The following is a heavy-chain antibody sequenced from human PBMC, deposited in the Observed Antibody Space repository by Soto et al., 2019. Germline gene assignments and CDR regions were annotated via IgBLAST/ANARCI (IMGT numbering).Heavy chain of an antibody. D-gene: IGHD3-16*01. CDR3: AHIRDLTTFGA. Sequence: QITLKESGPTLVKPTQTLTLTCTFSGFSLSTSGVGVGWIRQPPGKALEWLALIYWDEAKSYSPSLKSRLTITKDTSNNQVVLTMTNMDPVDTATYYCAHIRDLTTFGAWGQGTLVTVSS. CDR1: GFSLSTSGVG. J-gene: IGHJ5*02. CDR2: IYWDEAK. V-gene: IGHV2-5*02.